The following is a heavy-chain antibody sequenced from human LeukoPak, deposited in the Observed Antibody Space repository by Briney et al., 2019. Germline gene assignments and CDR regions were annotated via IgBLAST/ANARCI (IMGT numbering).Heavy chain of an antibody. CDR3: ARIILLRRGGYMDV. Sequence: SETLSLTCTVSGGSISSSSYYWGWIRQPPGKGLEWIGSIYYSGSTYYNPSLKSRVTISVDTSKNQFSLTLSSVTAADTAVYYCARIILLRRGGYMDVWGKGTTVTVSS. CDR2: IYYSGST. V-gene: IGHV4-39*07. J-gene: IGHJ6*03. CDR1: GGSISSSSYY. D-gene: IGHD3-10*01.